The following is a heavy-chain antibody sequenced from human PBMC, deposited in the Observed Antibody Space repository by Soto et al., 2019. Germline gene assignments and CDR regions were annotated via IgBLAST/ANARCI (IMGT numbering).Heavy chain of an antibody. CDR2: IYYSGST. CDR1: GGSISSGGYY. J-gene: IGHJ6*02. CDR3: ARGDSPGEFWSGPDYGMDV. V-gene: IGHV4-31*03. D-gene: IGHD3-3*01. Sequence: SETLSLTCTVSGGSISSGGYYWSWIRQHPGKGLEWIGYIYYSGSTYYNPSLKGRVTISVDTSKNQFSLKLSSVTAADTAVYYCARGDSPGEFWSGPDYGMDVWGQGTTVTVSS.